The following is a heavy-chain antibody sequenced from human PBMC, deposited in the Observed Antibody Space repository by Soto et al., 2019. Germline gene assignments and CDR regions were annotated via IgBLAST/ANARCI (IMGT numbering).Heavy chain of an antibody. CDR3: ARDYGGNPYYYYYGMDV. V-gene: IGHV1-18*04. CDR1: GYTFTSYG. J-gene: IGHJ6*02. CDR2: ISAYNGNA. D-gene: IGHD4-17*01. Sequence: QVQLVQSGAEVKKPGASVKVSCKASGYTFTSYGISWVRQAPEQGLEWRGWISAYNGNANYAQKFQGRVTMTTDTSTSTAYMELGSLRSDDAAVYFCARDYGGNPYYYYYGMDVWGQGTTVTVSS.